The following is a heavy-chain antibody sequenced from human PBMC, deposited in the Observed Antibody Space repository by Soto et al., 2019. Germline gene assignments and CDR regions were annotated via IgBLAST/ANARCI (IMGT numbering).Heavy chain of an antibody. CDR3: ARYEREDIVLMVYAMVDY. CDR2: IYYSGST. V-gene: IGHV4-39*01. CDR1: GGSISSSSYY. D-gene: IGHD2-8*01. J-gene: IGHJ4*02. Sequence: SETLSLTCTVSGGSISSSSYYWGWIRQPPGKGLEWIGSIYYSGSTYYNPSLKSRVTISVDTSKNQFSLKLSSVTAADTAVYYCARYEREDIVLMVYAMVDYWGQGTLVTVSS.